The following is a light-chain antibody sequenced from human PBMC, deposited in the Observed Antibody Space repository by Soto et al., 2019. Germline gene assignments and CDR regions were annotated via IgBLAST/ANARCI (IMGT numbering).Light chain of an antibody. J-gene: IGKJ5*01. CDR2: AAS. V-gene: IGKV1-9*01. Sequence: DIQLPQSPSSLSASVGDRGTITCRASQGISSYLAWYQQKPGKAPKLLIYAASTLQSGVPSRFSGSGSGTEFTLTISSLQPEDFATYYCQQANSFPFTFGQGTRLEIK. CDR3: QQANSFPFT. CDR1: QGISSY.